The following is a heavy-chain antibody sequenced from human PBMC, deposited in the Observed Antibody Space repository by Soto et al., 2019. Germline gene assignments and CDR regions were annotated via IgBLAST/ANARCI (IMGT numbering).Heavy chain of an antibody. CDR2: INHSGST. CDR3: ARRHLRYFDCFGIYYFDD. CDR1: GGSFSGYY. D-gene: IGHD3-9*01. V-gene: IGHV4-34*01. J-gene: IGHJ4*02. Sequence: QVQLQQWGAGLLKPSETLSVTCAVYGGSFSGYYWSWIRQPPGKGLEWIGEINHSGSTNYNPSLKSRVTISVDTSKNQFSLKLSSVTAADTAVYYCARRHLRYFDCFGIYYFDDWGQVTLFTVSS.